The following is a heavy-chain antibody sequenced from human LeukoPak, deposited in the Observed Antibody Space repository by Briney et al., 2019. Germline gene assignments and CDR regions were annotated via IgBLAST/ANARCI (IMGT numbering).Heavy chain of an antibody. V-gene: IGHV1-2*02. CDR3: ARDDGDCSFGY. CDR2: INPKSGGT. CDR1: GYTFTGYY. Sequence: ASVSVSCKASGYTFTGYYMHWVRQAPGEGVERMGWINPKSGGTNYTQTFQGRVTLTSDTSISTAYMELTRLRSDNTAVYYCARDDGDCSFGYWGQGTLVTVSS. D-gene: IGHD2-21*02. J-gene: IGHJ4*02.